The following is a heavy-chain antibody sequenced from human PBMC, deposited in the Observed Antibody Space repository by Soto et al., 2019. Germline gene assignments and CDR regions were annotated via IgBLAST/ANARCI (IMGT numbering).Heavy chain of an antibody. J-gene: IGHJ6*02. V-gene: IGHV1-24*01. CDR2: FDPVDGET. Sequence: QVQLLQSGAEVKKPGASVKVSCKVSGHTLAELSMHWVRQAPGKGLEWMGGFDPVDGETVYAQKFRGRVTMTEDTSTDTAFMELRSLRADDAAVYYCAIPVFSQLLVTDVWGQGTTLTVS. D-gene: IGHD1-1*01. CDR3: AIPVFSQLLVTDV. CDR1: GHTLAELS.